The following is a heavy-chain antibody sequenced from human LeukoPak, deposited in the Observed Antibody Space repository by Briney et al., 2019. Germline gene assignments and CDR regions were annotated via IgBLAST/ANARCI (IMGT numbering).Heavy chain of an antibody. CDR2: ISSSGSTI. V-gene: IGHV3-11*01. CDR1: GFTFSDYY. Sequence: PGGSLRLSCAASGFTFSDYYMSWIRQAPGKGLEWVSYISSSGSTIYYADSVKGRSTISRDNAKNSLYLQMNSLRAEDTAVYYCARDRRHLRGYFDLWGRGTLVTVSS. J-gene: IGHJ2*01. CDR3: ARDRRHLRGYFDL.